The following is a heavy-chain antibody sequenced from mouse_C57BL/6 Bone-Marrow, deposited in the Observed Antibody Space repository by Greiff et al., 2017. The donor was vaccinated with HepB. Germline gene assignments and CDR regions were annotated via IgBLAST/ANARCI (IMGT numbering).Heavy chain of an antibody. Sequence: VHVKQSGPELVKPGASVKISCKASGYSFTDYNMNWVKQSNGKSLEWIGVINPNYGTTSYNQKFKGKATLTVDQSSSTAYMQLNSLTSEDSAVYYCARRYGSSYLGFAYWGQGTLVTVSA. D-gene: IGHD1-1*01. V-gene: IGHV1-39*01. CDR2: INPNYGTT. CDR1: GYSFTDYN. J-gene: IGHJ3*01. CDR3: ARRYGSSYLGFAY.